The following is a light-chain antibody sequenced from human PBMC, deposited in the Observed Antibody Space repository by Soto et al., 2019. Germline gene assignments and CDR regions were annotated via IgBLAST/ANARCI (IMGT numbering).Light chain of an antibody. V-gene: IGKV3-11*01. CDR2: DAS. J-gene: IGKJ3*01. CDR1: QSVSSY. CDR3: QQRSDQII. Sequence: EIVLTKSPATLSLSPGERATLSCRASQSVSSYLAWYQQKPGQAPRLLIYDASNRATGIPARFSGSGSGTDFNLTISSLEPEDFAVYYCQQRSDQIIFGPGTKVDIK.